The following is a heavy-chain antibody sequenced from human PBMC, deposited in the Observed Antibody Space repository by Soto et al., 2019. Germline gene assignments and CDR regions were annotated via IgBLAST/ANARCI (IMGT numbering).Heavy chain of an antibody. CDR1: GYTLTELS. D-gene: IGHD3-22*01. V-gene: IGHV1-24*01. J-gene: IGHJ5*02. CDR2: FDPEDGET. CDR3: ATSPTYYYDSSGYQNWFDP. Sequence: GASVKVSCKVSGYTLTELSMHWVRQAPGKGLEWMGGFDPEDGETIYAQKFQGRVTMTEDTSTDTAYMELSSLRSEDTAVYYCATSPTYYYDSSGYQNWFDPWGQGTLVTVSS.